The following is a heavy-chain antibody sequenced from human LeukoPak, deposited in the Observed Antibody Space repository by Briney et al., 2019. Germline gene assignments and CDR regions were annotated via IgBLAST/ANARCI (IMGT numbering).Heavy chain of an antibody. CDR2: IYYTGTT. J-gene: IGHJ3*01. Sequence: SSETLSLTCTVFGGSISSYYWSWIRQPPGKGLEWIGYIYYTGTTDSNPSLKSRVTISLDTSKNQFSLNLSSVTAADTAVYYCARRWVYDKRAFDAWGQGTMVTVSS. V-gene: IGHV4-59*08. CDR1: GGSISSYY. D-gene: IGHD3-16*01. CDR3: ARRWVYDKRAFDA.